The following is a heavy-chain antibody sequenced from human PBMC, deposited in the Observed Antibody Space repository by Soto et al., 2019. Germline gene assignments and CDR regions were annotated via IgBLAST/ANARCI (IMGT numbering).Heavy chain of an antibody. CDR3: ARGLTMGQLPSHFDH. CDR2: VHCSGIT. D-gene: IGHD3-16*01. J-gene: IGHJ5*02. Sequence: ETLSLTCTVSGGSVSNDNFYWSWIRQPPGKGLEWIGYVHCSGITNYNPSLKRRVTISVDTSRNQFSLRLSSVTAADTAVYYCARGLTMGQLPSHFDHWGQGTLVTVSS. V-gene: IGHV4-61*01. CDR1: GGSVSNDNFY.